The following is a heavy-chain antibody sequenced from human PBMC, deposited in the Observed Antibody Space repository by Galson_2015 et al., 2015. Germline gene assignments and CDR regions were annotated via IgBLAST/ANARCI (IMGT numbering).Heavy chain of an antibody. CDR2: ISDGT. V-gene: IGHV3-23*01. D-gene: IGHD2-15*01. CDR1: GFTFSNYA. CDR3: ARDPSAGPPPYFVY. Sequence: SLRLSCAASGFTFSNYAVTWVRQAPGKGLEWVSTISDGTYYADSVKGRFTISRDDSTNTLYLQMNSLRAEDTAIYFCARDPSAGPPPYFVYLGQGILVTVSS. J-gene: IGHJ4*02.